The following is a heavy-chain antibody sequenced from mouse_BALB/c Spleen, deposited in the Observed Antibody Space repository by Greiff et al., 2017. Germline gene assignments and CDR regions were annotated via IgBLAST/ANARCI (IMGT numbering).Heavy chain of an antibody. Sequence: EVKVVESGGGLVQPGGSRKLSCAASGFTFSDYGMAWVRQAPGKGPEWVAFISNLAYSIYYADTVTGRFTISRENAKNTLYLEMSSLRSEDTAMYYCARVGGYSYYAMDYWGQGTSVTVSS. J-gene: IGHJ4*01. CDR3: ARVGGYSYYAMDY. CDR2: ISNLAYSI. D-gene: IGHD2-14*01. CDR1: GFTFSDYG. V-gene: IGHV5-15*02.